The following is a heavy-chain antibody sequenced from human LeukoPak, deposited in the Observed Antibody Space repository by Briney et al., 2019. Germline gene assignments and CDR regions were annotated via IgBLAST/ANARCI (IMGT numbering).Heavy chain of an antibody. CDR3: ARDKYYWAYYYYYYMDV. CDR1: GFTFSSYS. V-gene: IGHV3-7*01. CDR2: IKQDGSEK. D-gene: IGHD2-8*01. J-gene: IGHJ6*03. Sequence: PGGSLRLSCAASGFTFSSYSMNWVRQAPGKGLEWVANIKQDGSEKYYVDSVKGRFTISRDNAKNSLYLQMNSLRAEDTAVYYCARDKYYWAYYYYYYMDVWGKGTTVTISS.